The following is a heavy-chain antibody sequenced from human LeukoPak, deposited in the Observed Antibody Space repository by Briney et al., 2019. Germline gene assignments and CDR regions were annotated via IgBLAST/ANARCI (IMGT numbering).Heavy chain of an antibody. CDR3: ARVRYNSGYIFDY. CDR1: GFTFSSDA. Sequence: GGSLRLSCAASGFTFSSDAMSWVRQAPGKGLDWVSTISGGGDTTYYSDSVKGRFTISRDNSKNTLFLQMSSLRAEDTAVYYCARVRYNSGYIFDYWGQGALVTVSS. V-gene: IGHV3-23*01. CDR2: ISGGGDTT. D-gene: IGHD5-18*01. J-gene: IGHJ4*02.